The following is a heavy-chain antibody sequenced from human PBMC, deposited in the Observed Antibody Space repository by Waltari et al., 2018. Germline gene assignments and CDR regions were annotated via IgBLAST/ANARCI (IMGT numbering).Heavy chain of an antibody. V-gene: IGHV4-30-2*01. D-gene: IGHD1-1*01. Sequence: QLQESGSRLVTPSQTLSLTCTVSGASISSGGYSWSWIRQPGGKDLEWIGYIYHTGRVQYNPSPKSRVTMSVDRSKNQVSLTLNSVTVADSAVYFCARGKGQLDAFDIWGPGTTVSVS. J-gene: IGHJ3*02. CDR1: GASISSGGYS. CDR3: ARGKGQLDAFDI. CDR2: IYHTGRV.